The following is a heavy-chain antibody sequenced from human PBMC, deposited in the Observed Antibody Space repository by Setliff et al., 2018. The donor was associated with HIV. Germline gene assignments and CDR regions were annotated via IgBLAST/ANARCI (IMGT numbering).Heavy chain of an antibody. CDR3: ATDNCGGDCYLNY. D-gene: IGHD2-21*02. CDR1: GFTFSNAW. CDR2: IKSKTDGGTT. J-gene: IGHJ4*02. Sequence: PGGSLRLSCAASGFTFSNAWMSWVRQAPGKGLEWVGRIKSKTDGGTTDYAAPVKGRFTISRDDSKNTLYLQMSSLKIDDTAVYYCATDNCGGDCYLNYWGLGTLVTVSS. V-gene: IGHV3-15*01.